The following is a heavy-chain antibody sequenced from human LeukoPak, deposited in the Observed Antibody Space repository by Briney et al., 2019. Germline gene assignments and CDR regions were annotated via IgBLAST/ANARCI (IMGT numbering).Heavy chain of an antibody. CDR2: IYPGDSDT. D-gene: IGHD1-26*01. J-gene: IGHJ5*02. CDR3: ARSSSGSYLGPEWFDP. CDR1: GYSFTSYW. V-gene: IGHV5-51*01. Sequence: GESLKISCKGSGYSFTSYWIGWVRQMPGKGLEWMGIIYPGDSDTRYSPSFQGQVTISADKSTSTAYLQWSSLKASDTAMYYCARSSSGSYLGPEWFDPWAREPWSPSPQ.